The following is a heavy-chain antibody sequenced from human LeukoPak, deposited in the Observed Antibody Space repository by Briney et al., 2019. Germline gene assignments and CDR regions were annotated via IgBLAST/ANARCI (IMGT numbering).Heavy chain of an antibody. Sequence: ASVKVSCKASGYTFTSYAMHWVRQAPGQRLEWMGWINAGNGNTKYSQKFQGRVTITRDTSASTAYMELSSLRSEDTAVYYCARDRGAIFGVAAPFGYWGQGTLVTVSS. CDR3: ARDRGAIFGVAAPFGY. CDR1: GYTFTSYA. D-gene: IGHD3-3*01. CDR2: INAGNGNT. V-gene: IGHV1-3*01. J-gene: IGHJ4*02.